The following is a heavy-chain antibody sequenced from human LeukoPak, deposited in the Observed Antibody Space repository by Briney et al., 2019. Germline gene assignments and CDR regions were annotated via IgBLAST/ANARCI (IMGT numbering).Heavy chain of an antibody. D-gene: IGHD3-9*01. J-gene: IGHJ4*02. V-gene: IGHV4-59*08. CDR3: ARGVRWADTFTGYYLSGFDH. Sequence: KPSETLSLTCTVSGGSISSYYWSWIRQPPGKGLEWIGYIYYSGSTNYNPSLKSRVTISVDTSKNQFSLKLSSVTAADTAVYYCARGVRWADTFTGYYLSGFDHWGQGTLVPVSS. CDR2: IYYSGST. CDR1: GGSISSYY.